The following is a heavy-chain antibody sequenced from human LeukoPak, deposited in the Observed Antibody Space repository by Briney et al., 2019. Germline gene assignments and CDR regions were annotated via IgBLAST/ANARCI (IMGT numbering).Heavy chain of an antibody. CDR2: LNLNGHST. V-gene: IGHV3-20*04. D-gene: IGHD4-17*01. Sequence: GGSLRLSCAASGFTFDYYGMSGVRQAPGKGREWVSGLNLNGHSTVYADSVKGRFTISRDNAKKSLYLQRKSMRAEDTALYYCASDNGDSHWGQGTLVTVS. CDR3: ASDNGDSH. CDR1: GFTFDYYG. J-gene: IGHJ4*02.